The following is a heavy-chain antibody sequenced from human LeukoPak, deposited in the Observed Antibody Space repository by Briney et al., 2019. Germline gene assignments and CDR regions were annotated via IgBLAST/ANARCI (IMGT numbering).Heavy chain of an antibody. CDR1: GGSFSGYY. CDR3: ARGWPDIVVVPAAIPFDY. J-gene: IGHJ4*02. Sequence: PSETLSLTCAVYGGSFSGYYWSWIRQPPGKGLEWIGEINHSGSTNYNPSLKSRVTISVDTSKNQFSLKLSSVTAADTAVYYCARGWPDIVVVPAAIPFDYWGQGTLVTVSS. CDR2: INHSGST. D-gene: IGHD2-2*01. V-gene: IGHV4-34*01.